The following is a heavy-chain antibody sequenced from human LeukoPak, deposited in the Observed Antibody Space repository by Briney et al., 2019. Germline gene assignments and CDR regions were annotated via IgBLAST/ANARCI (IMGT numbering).Heavy chain of an antibody. CDR1: GYTFTGYY. CDR2: INPNSGGT. V-gene: IGHV1-2*02. CDR3: ARGHGSYYYYMDV. Sequence: ASVKVSCKASGYTFTGYYMHWVRQAPGQGLEWMGWINPNSGGTNYAQKFQGRVTMTRDTSISTAYVELSRLRSDDTAVYHCARGHGSYYYYMDVWGKGTTVTVSS. J-gene: IGHJ6*03. D-gene: IGHD3-10*01.